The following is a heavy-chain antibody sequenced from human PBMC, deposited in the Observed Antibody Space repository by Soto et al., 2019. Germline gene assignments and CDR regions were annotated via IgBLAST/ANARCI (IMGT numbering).Heavy chain of an antibody. CDR1: GGTFSGYA. J-gene: IGHJ6*02. Sequence: GASVKVSCKASGGTFSGYAISWVRQAPGQGLEWMGGIIPIFGTANYAQKFQGRVTITADESTSTAYMELSSLRSEDTAVYYCATKGGAVAGTILDYYGMDVWGQGTTVTVSS. CDR2: IIPIFGTA. V-gene: IGHV1-69*13. CDR3: ATKGGAVAGTILDYYGMDV. D-gene: IGHD6-19*01.